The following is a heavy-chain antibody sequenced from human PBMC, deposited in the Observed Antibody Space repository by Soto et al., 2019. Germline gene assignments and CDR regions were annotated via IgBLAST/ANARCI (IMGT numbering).Heavy chain of an antibody. J-gene: IGHJ4*02. D-gene: IGHD5-18*01. CDR3: ARDQPGYSYGYGLGY. CDR1: GFTFSSYS. CDR2: ISSSSSYI. V-gene: IGHV3-21*01. Sequence: EVQLVESGGGLVKPGGSLRLSCAASGFTFSSYSMNWVRQAPGKGLEWVSSISSSSSYIYYADSVKGRFTISRDNAKNSRYLQINSLRAEDTAVYYCARDQPGYSYGYGLGYWGQGTLVTVSS.